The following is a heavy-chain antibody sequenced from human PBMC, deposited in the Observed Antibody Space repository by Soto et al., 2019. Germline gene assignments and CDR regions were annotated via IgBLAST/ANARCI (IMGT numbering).Heavy chain of an antibody. CDR2: ISGSGGST. J-gene: IGHJ4*02. CDR1: GFTVSSYA. Sequence: EVQLLESGGGLVQPGGSLRLSCAASGFTVSSYAMNWVRQAPGEGLEWVSVISGSGGSTYYADSVKRRFTTSRDNSKNTLYLQMNRLRAEDTAVYYCASRSSSWYFDYWGQGTLVTVSS. D-gene: IGHD6-13*01. V-gene: IGHV3-23*01. CDR3: ASRSSSWYFDY.